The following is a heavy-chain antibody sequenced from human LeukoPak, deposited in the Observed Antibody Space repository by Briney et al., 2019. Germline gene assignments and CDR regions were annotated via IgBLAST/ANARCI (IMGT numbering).Heavy chain of an antibody. V-gene: IGHV3-74*01. D-gene: IGHD3-10*01. Sequence: PGGSLRLSCAASGFTFSSYWMHWVRQAPGKGLVWVSRINTGGSSTNYADSVKGRFTISRDNAKNTLYLQMNSLRAEDTAVYYCARDVYGSGSCMDVWGKGTTVTVSS. CDR3: ARDVYGSGSCMDV. CDR1: GFTFSSYW. J-gene: IGHJ6*03. CDR2: INTGGSST.